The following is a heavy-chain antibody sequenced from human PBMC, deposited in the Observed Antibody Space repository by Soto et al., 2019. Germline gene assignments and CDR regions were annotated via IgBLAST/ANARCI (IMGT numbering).Heavy chain of an antibody. Sequence: GGSLRLSCAASGFTFSNYWMHWVRQAPGKGLEWVSFISSDSRTIYYADSVEGRFTVSRDNARNSVSLQMDSLRDEDAAVYYCARIKLVEWFFINVDVYDMDVWGQGTPVTVSS. CDR1: GFTFSNYW. J-gene: IGHJ6*02. CDR3: ARIKLVEWFFINVDVYDMDV. CDR2: ISSDSRTI. D-gene: IGHD3-3*01. V-gene: IGHV3-48*02.